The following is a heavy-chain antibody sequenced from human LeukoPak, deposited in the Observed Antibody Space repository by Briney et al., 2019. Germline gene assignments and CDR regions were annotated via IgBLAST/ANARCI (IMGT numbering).Heavy chain of an antibody. CDR2: ISGSGSST. D-gene: IGHD3-22*01. V-gene: IGHV3-23*01. Sequence: GGSLRLSCAASGFTFTSYEMSWVRQAPGKGLEWVSAISGSGSSTYYADSVKGRFTISRDNSKNTVYLQMNSLRAEDTAVYYCAKETTFYYDSSGYWGYWGQGTLVTVSS. CDR1: GFTFTSYE. CDR3: AKETTFYYDSSGYWGY. J-gene: IGHJ4*02.